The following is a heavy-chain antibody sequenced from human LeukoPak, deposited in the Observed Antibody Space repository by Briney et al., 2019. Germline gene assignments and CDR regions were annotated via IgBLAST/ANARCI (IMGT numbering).Heavy chain of an antibody. CDR2: VYHSGST. J-gene: IGHJ5*02. CDR1: GGSISSNTW. CDR3: ARALSPYNYFAP. Sequence: SGTLSLTCTVSGGSISSNTWWHWVRQPPGKGLEWIGEVYHSGSTNYNPFLRSRVTMSVDQSMNQFSLKLSSVTAADTAVYYCARALSPYNYFAPWGQGTLVTVAS. V-gene: IGHV4-4*02.